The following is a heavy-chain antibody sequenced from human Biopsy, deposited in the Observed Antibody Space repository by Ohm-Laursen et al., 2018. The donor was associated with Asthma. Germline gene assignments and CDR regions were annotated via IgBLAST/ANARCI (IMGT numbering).Heavy chain of an antibody. D-gene: IGHD6-13*01. Sequence: ASVKVSCKASGYTFIGCHIHWMRQAPGQGLEWMGRINPNSGGTNYAQKVQGRVTMTRDTSISTAYMEVSRLRSDDMAVYYCARGQKSAGDRWFDPWGQGTLVTVSS. CDR1: GYTFIGCH. J-gene: IGHJ5*02. V-gene: IGHV1-2*06. CDR2: INPNSGGT. CDR3: ARGQKSAGDRWFDP.